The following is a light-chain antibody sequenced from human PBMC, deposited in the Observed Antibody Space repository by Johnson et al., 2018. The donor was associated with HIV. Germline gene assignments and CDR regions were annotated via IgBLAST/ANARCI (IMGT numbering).Light chain of an antibody. CDR1: SSNIGSND. J-gene: IGLJ1*01. CDR3: GTWDSSLSAGV. Sequence: QSVLTQPPSVSAAPGQKVTVSCSGSSSNIGSNDVSWYQQFPGAAPKLLIYENNKRPSGIPDRFSGSKSGTSATLGITGLQTGDEADYDCGTWDSSLSAGVFGTGTKGTVL. CDR2: ENN. V-gene: IGLV1-51*02.